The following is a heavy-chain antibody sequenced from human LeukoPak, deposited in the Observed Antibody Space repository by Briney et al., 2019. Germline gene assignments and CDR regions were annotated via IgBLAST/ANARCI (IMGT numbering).Heavy chain of an antibody. V-gene: IGHV4-59*01. D-gene: IGHD3-9*01. CDR2: IYYSGST. CDR3: ARGDYDILTGSYYYYYYMDV. CDR1: GGSISSYY. J-gene: IGHJ6*03. Sequence: SETLSLTRTVSGGSISSYYWSWIRQPPGKGLEWIGYIYYSGSTNYNPSLKSRVTISVDTSKNQFSLKLSSVTAADTAVYYCARGDYDILTGSYYYYYYMDVWGKGTTVTVSS.